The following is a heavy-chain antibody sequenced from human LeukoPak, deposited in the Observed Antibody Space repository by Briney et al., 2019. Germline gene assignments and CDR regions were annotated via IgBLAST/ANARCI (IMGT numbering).Heavy chain of an antibody. D-gene: IGHD2-2*01. CDR3: ARNLPAADY. J-gene: IGHJ4*02. Sequence: DSVKGRFTISRDNAKNSLYLQMNSLRAEDTAVYYCARNLPAADYWGQGTLVTVSS. V-gene: IGHV3-7*01.